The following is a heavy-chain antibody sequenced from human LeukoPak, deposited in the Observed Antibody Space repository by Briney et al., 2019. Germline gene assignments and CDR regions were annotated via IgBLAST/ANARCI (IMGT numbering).Heavy chain of an antibody. CDR1: GFTFTSYA. Sequence: PGGSLRLSCVASGFTFTSYAMNWVRQAPGKGLEWVSGISGSDASTHYADSVKGRFTISRDNSKNTLFLEMKSLRVEDTAVYYCAKGNSSWYRFCFDYWGQGTLVTVSS. CDR3: AKGNSSWYRFCFDY. V-gene: IGHV3-23*01. CDR2: ISGSDAST. D-gene: IGHD6-13*01. J-gene: IGHJ4*02.